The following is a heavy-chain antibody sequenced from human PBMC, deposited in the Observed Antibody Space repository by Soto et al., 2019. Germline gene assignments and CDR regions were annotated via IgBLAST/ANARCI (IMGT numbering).Heavy chain of an antibody. CDR2: ISSSSSYI. D-gene: IGHD1-26*01. J-gene: IGHJ6*03. Sequence: NPGGSLRLSCAASGFTFSSYAMSWVRQAPGKGLEWVSSISSSSSYIYYADSVKGRFTISRDNAKNSLYLQMNSLRAEDTAVYYCARSEVELYYYYYMDVWGKGTTVTVSS. CDR3: ARSEVELYYYYYMDV. V-gene: IGHV3-21*01. CDR1: GFTFSSYA.